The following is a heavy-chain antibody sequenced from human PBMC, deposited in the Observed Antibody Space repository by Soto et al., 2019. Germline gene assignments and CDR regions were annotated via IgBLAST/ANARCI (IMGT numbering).Heavy chain of an antibody. Sequence: QVQLPQPGAEVKKPGASVKVSCKASGYMFNTYGITWVRQAPGQGLEWMGWISVYNGNIDYAQKFEGRVTMTTGTSTSTAYMELKSLTSDDTAVYYCARTYGSGDYFLPFEYWGQGPPVSVSS. D-gene: IGHD3-10*01. CDR2: ISVYNGNI. V-gene: IGHV1-18*01. CDR3: ARTYGSGDYFLPFEY. J-gene: IGHJ4*02. CDR1: GYMFNTYG.